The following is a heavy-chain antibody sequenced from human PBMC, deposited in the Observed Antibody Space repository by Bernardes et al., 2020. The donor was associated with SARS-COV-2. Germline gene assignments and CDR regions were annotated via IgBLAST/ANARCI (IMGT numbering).Heavy chain of an antibody. CDR2: INPNSGGT. V-gene: IGHV1-2*02. CDR3: ALPPTNYDRYGMDL. D-gene: IGHD3-22*01. J-gene: IGHJ6*02. CDR1: GYTFTGYY. Sequence: ASVKDSRKASGYTFTGYYIHWVRQAPGQGLEWMGWINPNSGGTNYEQKFQGRVTMTRDTSISTAYMELSRLRSDDTAVYYCALPPTNYDRYGMDLWGQGTTVTGSS.